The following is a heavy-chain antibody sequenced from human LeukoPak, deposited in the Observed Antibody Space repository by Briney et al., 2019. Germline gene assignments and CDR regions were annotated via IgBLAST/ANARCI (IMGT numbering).Heavy chain of an antibody. CDR1: GFTFSSYW. CDR2: INIDGSST. J-gene: IGHJ5*02. V-gene: IGHV3-74*01. D-gene: IGHD3-10*01. Sequence: PGGSLRLSCAASGFTFSSYWMHWVRQVPGKGLVWVSRINIDGSSTSYADSVKGRFTISRDNAKNTLYLQMNSLRVEDTAVYRCARDYNTKGYGWLDPWGQGTLVTVSS. CDR3: ARDYNTKGYGWLDP.